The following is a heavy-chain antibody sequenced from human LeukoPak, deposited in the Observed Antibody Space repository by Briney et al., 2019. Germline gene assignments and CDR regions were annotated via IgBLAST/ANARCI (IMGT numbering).Heavy chain of an antibody. V-gene: IGHV1-8*02. CDR2: MNPNSGNT. J-gene: IGHJ5*02. CDR1: GGDFISYA. CDR3: ARNRRRPGFDH. Sequence: ASVKVSCKASGGDFISYAVSWVRQAPGQGLEWMGWMNPNSGNTGYVQKFQGRVTMTRNTSISTAYMELSSLRSEDTAVYYCARNRRRPGFDHWGQGTLVTVSS.